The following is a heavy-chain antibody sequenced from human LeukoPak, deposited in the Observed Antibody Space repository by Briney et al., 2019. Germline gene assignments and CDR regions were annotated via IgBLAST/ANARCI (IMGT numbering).Heavy chain of an antibody. CDR3: ARHERGYSGYDWQWLAGGSYFDY. J-gene: IGHJ4*02. Sequence: PSETLSLTCTVSGGSISSYYWSWIRQPPGKGLEWIGYIYYSGSTNYNPSLKSRVTISVDTSKNQFSLELSSVTAADTAVYYCARHERGYSGYDWQWLAGGSYFDYWGQGTLVTVSS. D-gene: IGHD5-12*01. CDR1: GGSISSYY. CDR2: IYYSGST. V-gene: IGHV4-59*08.